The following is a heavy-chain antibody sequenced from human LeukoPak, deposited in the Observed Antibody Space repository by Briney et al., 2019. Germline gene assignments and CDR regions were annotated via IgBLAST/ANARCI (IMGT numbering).Heavy chain of an antibody. V-gene: IGHV1-18*01. CDR1: GYTFTSYG. D-gene: IGHD5-12*01. CDR3: ARDSGYDTLWAFETFDI. Sequence: GESLKISCKGSGYTFTSYGISWVRQAPGQGLEWMGWISAYNGNTNYAQKLQGRVTMTTDTSTSTAYMELRSLRSDDTAVYYCARDSGYDTLWAFETFDIWGQGTMVTVSS. CDR2: ISAYNGNT. J-gene: IGHJ3*02.